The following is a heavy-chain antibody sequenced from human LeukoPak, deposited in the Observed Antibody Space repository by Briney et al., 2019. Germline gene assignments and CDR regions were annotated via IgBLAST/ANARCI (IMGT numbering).Heavy chain of an antibody. CDR2: IYSGGST. V-gene: IGHV3-66*01. D-gene: IGHD6-19*01. CDR1: GFTVSSNY. Sequence: GGSLRLSCAASGFTVSSNYMSWVRQAPGKGLEWVSVIYSGGSTYYADSVKGRFTISRDNTKNTLYLQMNSLRAEDTAVYYCARDLGSSGEDYWGQGTLVTVSS. J-gene: IGHJ4*02. CDR3: ARDLGSSGEDY.